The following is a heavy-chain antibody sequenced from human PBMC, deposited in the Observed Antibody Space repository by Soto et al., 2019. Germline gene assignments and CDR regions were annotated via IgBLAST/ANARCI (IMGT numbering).Heavy chain of an antibody. D-gene: IGHD3-10*01. V-gene: IGHV5-51*01. Sequence: PGASLKISCKGSGYSFAGYWIGWVRQMPGKGLDWMGVIYPGDSDTRYSPSFHGQVTISADKSSSTAYLQWSSLKASDTAMYFCARLPGVRGVFDGFNVWGQGTMVTVSS. CDR2: IYPGDSDT. CDR1: GYSFAGYW. J-gene: IGHJ3*01. CDR3: ARLPGVRGVFDGFNV.